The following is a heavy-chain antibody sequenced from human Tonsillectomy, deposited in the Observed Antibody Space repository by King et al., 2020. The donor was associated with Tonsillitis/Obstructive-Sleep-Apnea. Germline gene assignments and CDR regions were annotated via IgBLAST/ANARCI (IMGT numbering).Heavy chain of an antibody. D-gene: IGHD2-2*01. CDR3: ARHGGGYCSSTSCPYPVFDY. Sequence: QLQESGPGLVKPSETLSLTCTVSGGSISSYYWSWIRQPPGKGLEWIGYIYYSGSTNYNPSLKSRVTISVDTSKNQFSLKLSSVTAADTAVYYCARHGGGYCSSTSCPYPVFDYCGQGTLVTVSS. CDR1: GGSISSYY. J-gene: IGHJ4*02. V-gene: IGHV4-59*08. CDR2: IYYSGST.